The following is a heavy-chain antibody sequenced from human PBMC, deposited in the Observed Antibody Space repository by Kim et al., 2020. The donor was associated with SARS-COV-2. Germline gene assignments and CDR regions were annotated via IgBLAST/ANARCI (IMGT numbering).Heavy chain of an antibody. CDR3: ARAGCSGGSCWPYGMDV. CDR2: IGTAGDT. D-gene: IGHD2-15*01. Sequence: GGSLRLSCAASGFTFSSYDMHWVRQATGKGLEWVSAIGTAGDTYYPGSVKGRFTISRENAKNSLYLQMNSLRAGDTAVYYCARAGCSGGSCWPYGMDVWGQGTTVTVSS. J-gene: IGHJ6*02. CDR1: GFTFSSYD. V-gene: IGHV3-13*01.